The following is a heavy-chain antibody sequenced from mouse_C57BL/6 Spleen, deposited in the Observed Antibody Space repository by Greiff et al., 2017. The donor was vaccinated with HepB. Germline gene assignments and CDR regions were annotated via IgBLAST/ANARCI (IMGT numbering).Heavy chain of an antibody. D-gene: IGHD1-1*01. V-gene: IGHV1-55*01. Sequence: QVQLQQPGAELVKPGASVKMSCKASGYTFTSYWITWVKQRPGQGLEWIGDIYPGSGSTNYNEKFKSKATLTVDTSSSTAYMQLSSLTSEDSAVYYCARIYYYGSSLRYFDVWGTGTTVTVSS. CDR2: IYPGSGST. CDR3: ARIYYYGSSLRYFDV. CDR1: GYTFTSYW. J-gene: IGHJ1*03.